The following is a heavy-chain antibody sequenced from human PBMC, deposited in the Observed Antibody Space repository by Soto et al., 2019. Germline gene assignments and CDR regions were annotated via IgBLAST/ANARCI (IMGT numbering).Heavy chain of an antibody. CDR3: ARERRAHGAFYYFDY. J-gene: IGHJ4*02. CDR2: VWYDGSLH. CDR1: GFTFSTYG. D-gene: IGHD2-8*01. Sequence: VQLVESGGGVVQPGRSLRLSCAASGFTFSTYGMHWVRQAPGKGLEWVSLVWYDGSLHYYADSVKGRFTSSRDNSKNTLYLQMSSLRVEDTAAYYCARERRAHGAFYYFDYWGQGALVTVSS. V-gene: IGHV3-33*01.